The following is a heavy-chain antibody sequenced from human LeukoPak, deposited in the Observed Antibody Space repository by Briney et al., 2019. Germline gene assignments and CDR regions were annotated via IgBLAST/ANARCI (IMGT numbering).Heavy chain of an antibody. CDR3: ARETPDAFDI. V-gene: IGHV3-7*01. CDR1: GFTFSTYW. Sequence: GGSLRLSCAASGFTFSTYWMSWVRQAPGKGLEWVAHIKQDGSQEYYVGSVKGRFTISRDNAKNSLYLQMNSLRVEDTAVYYCARETPDAFDIWGQGTMVTVSS. CDR2: IKQDGSQE. J-gene: IGHJ3*02.